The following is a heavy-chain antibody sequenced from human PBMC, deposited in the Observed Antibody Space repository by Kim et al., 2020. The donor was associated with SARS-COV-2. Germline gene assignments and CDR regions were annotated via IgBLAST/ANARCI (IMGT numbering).Heavy chain of an antibody. J-gene: IGHJ4*02. D-gene: IGHD3-10*01. Sequence: GGSLRLSCAASGFIFSTYNMNWVRQAPVKGREWVSFISSRSEYMHYADSVKGRSTISRDKAKNSLYLQMNSLRAADTAVYYCARASLGSGSRYFDYWGQG. V-gene: IGHV3-21*01. CDR2: ISSRSEYM. CDR3: ARASLGSGSRYFDY. CDR1: GFIFSTYN.